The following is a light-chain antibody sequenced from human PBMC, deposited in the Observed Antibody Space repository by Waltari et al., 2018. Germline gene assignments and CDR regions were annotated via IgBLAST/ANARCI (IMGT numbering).Light chain of an antibody. V-gene: IGKV3-20*01. CDR1: ESVSSNY. J-gene: IGKJ1*01. CDR3: HQYGSAPRT. Sequence: DTATLSCRAGESVSSNYLAWYQQRAGQAPRLLIYVASTRATGIPDRFSGSGSGTDFTLTISRLEPEDFAMYYCHQYGSAPRTFGQGTKVEIK. CDR2: VAS.